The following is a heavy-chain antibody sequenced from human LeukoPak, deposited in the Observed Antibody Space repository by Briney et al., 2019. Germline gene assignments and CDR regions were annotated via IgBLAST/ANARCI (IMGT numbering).Heavy chain of an antibody. V-gene: IGHV4-4*07. J-gene: IGHJ4*02. CDR3: ARDIVYLIYEDYG. D-gene: IGHD4-17*01. Sequence: PSETLSLTCSVSGSSFNTYYWSWIRQPAGKALEWIGRIHTSGSADYSPSLQSRVTISVDMSKKEFSLKLTSVTAADTAVYYCARDIVYLIYEDYGWGQGILVTVSS. CDR2: IHTSGSA. CDR1: GSSFNTYY.